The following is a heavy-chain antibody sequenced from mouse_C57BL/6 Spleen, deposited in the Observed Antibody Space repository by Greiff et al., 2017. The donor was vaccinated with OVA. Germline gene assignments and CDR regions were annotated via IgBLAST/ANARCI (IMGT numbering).Heavy chain of an antibody. D-gene: IGHD2-3*01. CDR1: GYTFTSYW. J-gene: IGHJ4*01. CDR2: IDPSDSYT. CDR3: ARWLLPAMDY. Sequence: QVQLKQPGAELVKPGASVKLSCKASGYTFTSYWMQWVKQRPGQGLEWIGEIDPSDSYTNYNQKFKGKATLTVDTSSSTAYMQLSSLTSEDSAVYYCARWLLPAMDYWGQGTSVTVSS. V-gene: IGHV1-50*01.